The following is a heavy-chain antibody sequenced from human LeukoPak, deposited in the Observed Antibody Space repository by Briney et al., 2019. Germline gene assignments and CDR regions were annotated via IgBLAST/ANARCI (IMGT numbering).Heavy chain of an antibody. D-gene: IGHD3-3*01. CDR3: ARNSQYYDFLRDAFGI. CDR1: GYSFTSYW. J-gene: IGHJ3*02. V-gene: IGHV5-51*01. CDR2: IYPGDSDT. Sequence: GESLKISCKGSGYSFTSYWIGWVRQMPGKGLEWMGIIYPGDSDTRYSPSFQGQVTISADKSISTAYLQWSSLKASDTAMYYCARNSQYYDFLRDAFGIWGQGTMVTVSS.